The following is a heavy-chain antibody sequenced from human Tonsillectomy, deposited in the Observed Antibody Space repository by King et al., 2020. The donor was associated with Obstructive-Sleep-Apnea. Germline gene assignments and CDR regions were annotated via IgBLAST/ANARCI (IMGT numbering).Heavy chain of an antibody. CDR3: AKDLSGAHDYGDYEVYYYGMDV. J-gene: IGHJ6*02. CDR1: GFTFSSYG. D-gene: IGHD4-17*01. CDR2: IGDDGSNK. Sequence: VQLVESGGGVVQPGRSLRLSCAASGFTFSSYGMHWVRPAPGKGLEWVAVIGDDGSNKYYADSVKGRFTISRENSKNTRYLQMNSLRAEDTAVYYCAKDLSGAHDYGDYEVYYYGMDVWGQGTTVTVSS. V-gene: IGHV3-33*06.